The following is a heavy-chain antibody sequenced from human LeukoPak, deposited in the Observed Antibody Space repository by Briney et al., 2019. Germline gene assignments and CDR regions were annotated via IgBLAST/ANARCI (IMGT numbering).Heavy chain of an antibody. CDR1: GGSISSSSYY. Sequence: SETLSLTCTVSGGSISSSSYYWGWIRPPPGKGLEWIGSIYYSGSSYYNPSLKSRVTISVDTSKNQFSLKLSSVTAADTAVYYCARRPITMVRGVPNWFDPWGQGTLVTVSS. CDR2: IYYSGSS. J-gene: IGHJ5*02. D-gene: IGHD3-10*01. CDR3: ARRPITMVRGVPNWFDP. V-gene: IGHV4-39*01.